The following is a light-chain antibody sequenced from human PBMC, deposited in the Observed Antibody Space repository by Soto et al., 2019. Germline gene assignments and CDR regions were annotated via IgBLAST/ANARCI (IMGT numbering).Light chain of an antibody. Sequence: QSALTQPPSASGTPGQRVTISCSGSSSNIGSNTVNWYQQLPGTAPKLLIYSNNQRPSGVPDRFSGSKSGTSASLAISGLQSEDEADYYCAAWDDSLNGGFFGTGTKVTVL. CDR1: SSNIGSNT. J-gene: IGLJ1*01. CDR2: SNN. V-gene: IGLV1-44*01. CDR3: AAWDDSLNGGF.